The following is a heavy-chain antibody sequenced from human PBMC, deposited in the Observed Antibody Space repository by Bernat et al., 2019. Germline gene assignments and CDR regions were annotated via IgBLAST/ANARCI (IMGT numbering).Heavy chain of an antibody. J-gene: IGHJ3*02. CDR2: ISYDGSNK. D-gene: IGHD2-2*02. Sequence: QVQLVESGGGVVQPGRSLRLSCAASGFTFSSYAMHWVRQAPGKGLEWVAVISYDGSNKYYADSMKGRFTISRDNSKNTLYLQMNSLRAEDTAVYYCARDLDCSSTSCYTGAAFDIWGQGTMVTVSS. V-gene: IGHV3-30-3*01. CDR3: ARDLDCSSTSCYTGAAFDI. CDR1: GFTFSSYA.